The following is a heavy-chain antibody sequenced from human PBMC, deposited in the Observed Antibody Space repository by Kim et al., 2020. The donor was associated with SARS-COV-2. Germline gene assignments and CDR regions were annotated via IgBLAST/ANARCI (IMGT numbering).Heavy chain of an antibody. CDR3: ARSAESEVPVY. D-gene: IGHD2-2*01. CDR1: GFTVSSNY. CDR2: IYSGGST. V-gene: IGHV3-53*01. J-gene: IGHJ4*02. Sequence: GGSLRLSCAASGFTVSSNYMSWVRQAPGKGLEWVSVIYSGGSTYYADSVKGRFTISRDNSKNTLYLQMNSLRAEDTAVYYCARSAESEVPVYWGQGTLVTVSS.